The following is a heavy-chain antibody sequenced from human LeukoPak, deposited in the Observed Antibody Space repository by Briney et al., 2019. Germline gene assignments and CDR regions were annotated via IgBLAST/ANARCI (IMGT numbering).Heavy chain of an antibody. CDR1: GFTFDDYG. J-gene: IGHJ4*02. V-gene: IGHV3-20*04. CDR2: VTWNGVVM. D-gene: IGHD5-24*01. CDR3: ARDGDGYQFDY. Sequence: GGSLRLSCAAPGFTFDDYGMSWVRQAPGKGLEWVVGVTWNGVVMGHADSLKGRFTITRDNAKNSLYLQMNSLRAEDTAVYYCARDGDGYQFDYWGQGTLVTVSS.